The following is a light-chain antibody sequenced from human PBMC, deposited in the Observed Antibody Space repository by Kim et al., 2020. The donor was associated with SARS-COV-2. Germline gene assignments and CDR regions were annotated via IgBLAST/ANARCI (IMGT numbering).Light chain of an antibody. CDR3: QQHDHFPYT. V-gene: IGKV1-5*03. CDR1: QSISDW. J-gene: IGKJ2*01. Sequence: SASVGARVTDTCRASQSISDWLAWYQHKPGKAPKLLIFATSKLESGIPLRFSGSGSGTEFTLTISSLQPDDSAIYYCQQHDHFPYTFGQGTKLEI. CDR2: ATS.